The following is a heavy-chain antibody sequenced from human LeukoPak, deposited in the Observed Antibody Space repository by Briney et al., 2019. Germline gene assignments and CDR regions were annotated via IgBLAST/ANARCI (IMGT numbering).Heavy chain of an antibody. CDR1: GGSISSGSYY. D-gene: IGHD3-22*01. CDR3: ASGYYYDSGYFQH. CDR2: IYTSGST. V-gene: IGHV4-61*02. J-gene: IGHJ1*01. Sequence: PSETLSLTCTVSGGSISSGSYYWSWIRQPAGKGLEWIGRIYTSGSTNYNPSLKSRVTMSVDTSKNQFSLKLSSVTAADTAVYYCASGYYYDSGYFQHWGQGTLVTVSS.